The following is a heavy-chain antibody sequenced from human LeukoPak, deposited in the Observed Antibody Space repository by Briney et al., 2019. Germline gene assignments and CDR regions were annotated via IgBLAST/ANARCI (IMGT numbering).Heavy chain of an antibody. D-gene: IGHD2-15*01. Sequence: GGTLRLSCAASGGTFSSYGMHWVRQAPGKGLEWVAVIRYDGSNKYYADSVKRGLTISRDTSKHTLYLQRSSLRADDTAVYYCAKDPRYCSGGSCYSWGQGTLVTVSS. V-gene: IGHV3-30*02. CDR1: GGTFSSYG. CDR3: AKDPRYCSGGSCYS. CDR2: IRYDGSNK. J-gene: IGHJ4*02.